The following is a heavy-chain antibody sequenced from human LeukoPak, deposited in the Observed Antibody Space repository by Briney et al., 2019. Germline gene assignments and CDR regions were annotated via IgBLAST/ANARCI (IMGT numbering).Heavy chain of an antibody. CDR1: GDSISSGDYY. CDR2: ISSSGST. D-gene: IGHD3-16*01. V-gene: IGHV4-61*02. CDR3: ARETSQKGAHYMDV. J-gene: IGHJ6*03. Sequence: SETLSLTCTVSGDSISSGDYYWSWIRQPAGKGLEWIGRISSSGSTNYNPSLKSRVTISVDTSKNQFSLKLSSVTAADTAVYYCARETSQKGAHYMDVWGKGTTITISS.